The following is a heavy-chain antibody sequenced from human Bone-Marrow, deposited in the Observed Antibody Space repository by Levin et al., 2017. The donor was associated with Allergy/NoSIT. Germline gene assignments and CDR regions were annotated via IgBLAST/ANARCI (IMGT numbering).Heavy chain of an antibody. V-gene: IGHV3-66*01. CDR3: ARSFDYNFA. D-gene: IGHD3-9*01. CDR1: GFTVSNNQ. CDR2: IYSGGAT. J-gene: IGHJ4*02. Sequence: SLRLSCAASGFTVSNNQMNWLRQAPGRKLEWVSLIYSGGATYYADSVKGRFTISRVQSKNTLYLQMNSLRAEDTAVYYCARSFDYNFAGGQGTLVTVSS.